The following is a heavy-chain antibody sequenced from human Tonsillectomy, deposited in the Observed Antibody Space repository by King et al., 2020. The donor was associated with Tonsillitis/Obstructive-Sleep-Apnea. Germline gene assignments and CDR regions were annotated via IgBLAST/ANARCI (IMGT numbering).Heavy chain of an antibody. V-gene: IGHV3-74*03. Sequence: VQLVESGGGVVQPGGSLRLSCVASRFSFSSYWMHWVRQAPGKGLVWVSRINSDGTSITYADSVKGRFNFSRDNDKNTLYLQMNSLGAEDTAVYFCARGKGACSNGVCIPRGFDYWGQGILVAVSS. CDR3: ARGKGACSNGVCIPRGFDY. D-gene: IGHD2-8*01. CDR2: INSDGTSI. CDR1: RFSFSSYW. J-gene: IGHJ4*02.